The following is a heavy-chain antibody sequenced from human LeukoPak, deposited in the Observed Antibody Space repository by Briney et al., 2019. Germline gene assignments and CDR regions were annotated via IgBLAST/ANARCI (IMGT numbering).Heavy chain of an antibody. CDR2: ISADNGDT. CDR3: ARGGTPTTTFGGY. Sequence: ASVKVSCRASGYIFTIYGINWVRQAPGQGLEWMGWISADNGDTNYAQKFQGRVNMTTDTSTSTVYMELRSLRSDDTALYYCARGGTPTTTFGGYWGQGTMVTVSS. J-gene: IGHJ4*02. D-gene: IGHD3-16*01. CDR1: GYIFTIYG. V-gene: IGHV1-18*01.